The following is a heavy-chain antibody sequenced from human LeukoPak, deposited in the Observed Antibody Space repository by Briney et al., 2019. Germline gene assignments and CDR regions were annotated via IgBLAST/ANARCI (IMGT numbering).Heavy chain of an antibody. CDR3: ARAGRGYCSGGSCPSPVYFQH. D-gene: IGHD2-15*01. V-gene: IGHV1-69*04. Sequence: GASVKVSCKASGGTFSSYAISWVRQAPGQGLEWMGRIIPILGIANYAQKFQGRVTITADKSTSTAYMELSSLRSEDTAVYYCARAGRGYCSGGSCPSPVYFQHWGQGTLVTVSS. CDR2: IIPILGIA. CDR1: GGTFSSYA. J-gene: IGHJ1*01.